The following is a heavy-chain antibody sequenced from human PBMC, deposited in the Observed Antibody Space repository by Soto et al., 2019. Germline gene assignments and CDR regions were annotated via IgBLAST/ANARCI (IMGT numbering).Heavy chain of an antibody. CDR2: IYYSGST. D-gene: IGHD5-18*01. J-gene: IGHJ4*02. CDR1: GGSISSYY. CDR3: ARVPNVDTAMVADY. V-gene: IGHV4-59*01. Sequence: SETLSLTCTVSGGSISSYYWSWIRQPPGKGLEWIGYIYYSGSTNYNPSLKSRVTISVDTSKNQFSLKLSSVTAADTAVYYCARVPNVDTAMVADYWGQGTLVTVSS.